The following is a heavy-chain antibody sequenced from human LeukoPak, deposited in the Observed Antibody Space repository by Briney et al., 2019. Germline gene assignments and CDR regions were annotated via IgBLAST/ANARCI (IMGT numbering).Heavy chain of an antibody. CDR3: ARRDSSGPENGMDV. J-gene: IGHJ6*02. CDR2: IDPSDSYT. Sequence: GESLKISCKGSGYNFTNYWIAWVRQMPGKGLEWTGRIDPSDSYTNYSPSFQGHVTISADKSISTAYLQWSSLKASDTAMYYCARRDSSGPENGMDVWGQGTTVTVSS. CDR1: GYNFTNYW. V-gene: IGHV5-10-1*01. D-gene: IGHD3-22*01.